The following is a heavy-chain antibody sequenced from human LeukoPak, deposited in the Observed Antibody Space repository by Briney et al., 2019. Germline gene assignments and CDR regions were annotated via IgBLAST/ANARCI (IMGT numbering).Heavy chain of an antibody. D-gene: IGHD1-14*01. Sequence: GASVKVSCKASGYTFTGYYMHWVRQAPGQGLEWMGRINPNSGGTNYAQKFQGRVTMTRDTSISTAYMELSRLRSDDTAVYYCARADDRPDKYYYYYYMDVWGKGTTVTVSS. CDR1: GYTFTGYY. J-gene: IGHJ6*03. V-gene: IGHV1-2*06. CDR2: INPNSGGT. CDR3: ARADDRPDKYYYYYYMDV.